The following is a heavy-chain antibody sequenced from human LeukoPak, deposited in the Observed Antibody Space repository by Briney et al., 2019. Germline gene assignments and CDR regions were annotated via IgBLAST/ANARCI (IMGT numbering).Heavy chain of an antibody. Sequence: PSETLSLTCAVYGGSFSGYYWSWIRQPPGKGLEWIGEINHSGSTNYNPSLKSRVTISVDTSKNQFSLKLSSVTAADTAVYYCARRHYYDSSGYYYLTDRHGGAFDIWGQGTMVTVSS. V-gene: IGHV4-34*01. CDR1: GGSFSGYY. J-gene: IGHJ3*02. CDR2: INHSGST. CDR3: ARRHYYDSSGYYYLTDRHGGAFDI. D-gene: IGHD3-22*01.